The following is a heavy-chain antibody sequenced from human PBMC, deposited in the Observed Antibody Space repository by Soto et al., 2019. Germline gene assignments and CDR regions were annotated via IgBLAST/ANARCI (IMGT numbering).Heavy chain of an antibody. Sequence: QVQLMKSGPGLVKPSQTLSLVCRVSGGAITSGGYFWTWIRQLPGKGLEWIGNINASGCSYYRPSLKSRVTISVDTSQNQFSLKLNSVTAADTAVYSCARDSVSMDFDSWCHGSLVSVSS. J-gene: IGHJ4*01. CDR3: ARDSVSMDFDS. CDR2: INASGCS. CDR1: GGAITSGGYF. V-gene: IGHV4-31*03. D-gene: IGHD1-26*01.